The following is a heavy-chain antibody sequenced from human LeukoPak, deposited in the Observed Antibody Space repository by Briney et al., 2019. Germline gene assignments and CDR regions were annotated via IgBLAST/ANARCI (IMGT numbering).Heavy chain of an antibody. CDR1: GSTFSSYW. CDR2: IKQDGSEK. Sequence: PGGSLRLSCAASGSTFSSYWMSWVRQAPGKGLEWVANIKQDGSEKYYVDSVKGRFTISRDNAKNSLYLQMNSLRAEDTAVYYCARLQDQLLMSYGMDVWGQGTTVTVSS. D-gene: IGHD2-2*01. V-gene: IGHV3-7*03. J-gene: IGHJ6*02. CDR3: ARLQDQLLMSYGMDV.